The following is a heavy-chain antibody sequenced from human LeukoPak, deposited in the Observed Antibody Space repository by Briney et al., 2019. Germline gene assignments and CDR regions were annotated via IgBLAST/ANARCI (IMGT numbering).Heavy chain of an antibody. CDR3: AREVGFLDFGYYYYMDV. J-gene: IGHJ6*03. Sequence: GGSLRLSCAASGFTFSSYAMHWVRQAPGKGLEWVAVISYDGSNKYYADPVKGRFTISRDNSKNTLYLQMNSLRAEDTAVYYCAREVGFLDFGYYYYMDVWGKGTTVTVSS. CDR2: ISYDGSNK. CDR1: GFTFSSYA. V-gene: IGHV3-30-3*01. D-gene: IGHD3/OR15-3a*01.